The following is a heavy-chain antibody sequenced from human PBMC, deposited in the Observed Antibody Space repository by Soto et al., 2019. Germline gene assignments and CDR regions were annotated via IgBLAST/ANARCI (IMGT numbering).Heavy chain of an antibody. Sequence: QMQLVESGGGVVQPGGSLRLSCAASGFTFNYYPMHWVGQAPGKGLEWGAVVSFDGSNKYYADSVKGRFTISKDNSKNTLYLQMNSLRREDTAVYYCARLPGPLVAVLYIYPLDGREAMSDVDVWGQGTTVTVSS. V-gene: IGHV3-30-3*01. CDR1: GFTFNYYP. D-gene: IGHD6-19*01. J-gene: IGHJ6*02. CDR2: VSFDGSNK. CDR3: ARLPGPLVAVLYIYPLDGREAMSDVDV.